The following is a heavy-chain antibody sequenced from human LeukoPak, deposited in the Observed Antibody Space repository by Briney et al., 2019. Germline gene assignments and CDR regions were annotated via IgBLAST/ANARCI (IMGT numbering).Heavy chain of an antibody. J-gene: IGHJ3*02. Sequence: PSETLSLTCTVSGGSISSYYWSWIRQPPGKGLEWIGSIYYSGSTYYNPSLKSRVTISVDTSKNQFSLKLSSVTAADTAVYYCARFDSSGYYRWVDAFDIWGQGTMVTVSS. D-gene: IGHD3-22*01. CDR2: IYYSGST. CDR3: ARFDSSGYYRWVDAFDI. V-gene: IGHV4-59*12. CDR1: GGSISSYY.